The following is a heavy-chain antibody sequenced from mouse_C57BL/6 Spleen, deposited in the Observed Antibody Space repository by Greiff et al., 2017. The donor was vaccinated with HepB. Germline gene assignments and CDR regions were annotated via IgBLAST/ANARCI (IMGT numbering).Heavy chain of an antibody. CDR1: GFSLTSYA. Sequence: QVQLKQSGPGLVAPSQSLSITCTVSGFSLTSYAISWVRQPPGKGLEWLGVIWTGGGTNYNSALKSRLSISKDNSKSQVFLKMNSLQTDDTARYYCARNFNYGYYYAMDYWGQGTSVTVSS. CDR2: IWTGGGT. D-gene: IGHD1-1*01. CDR3: ARNFNYGYYYAMDY. J-gene: IGHJ4*01. V-gene: IGHV2-9-1*01.